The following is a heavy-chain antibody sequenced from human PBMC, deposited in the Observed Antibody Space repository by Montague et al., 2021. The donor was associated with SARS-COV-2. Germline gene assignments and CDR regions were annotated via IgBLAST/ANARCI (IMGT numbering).Heavy chain of an antibody. CDR3: GRLGPERHCSVSTCSPS. J-gene: IGHJ5*01. CDR1: AASITASY. D-gene: IGHD2-2*01. Sequence: SETLSLTCSVSAASITASYWPWIRQPTGKGLERIAYTFHSGSTNYNPSPKSRVTISVDKSKNQFSLELSSVTAAVTSVYYCGRLGPERHCSVSTCSPSWG. CDR2: TFHSGST. V-gene: IGHV4-59*01.